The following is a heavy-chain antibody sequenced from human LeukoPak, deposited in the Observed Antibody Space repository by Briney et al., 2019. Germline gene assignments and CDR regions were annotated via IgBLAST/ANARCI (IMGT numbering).Heavy chain of an antibody. CDR2: ISSSGSAI. D-gene: IGHD3-22*01. CDR1: GFIFNSYW. V-gene: IGHV3-48*03. Sequence: GGSLRLSCAASGFIFNSYWMSWVRQAPGKGLEWVSYISSSGSAIYYADSVKGQFTISRDNAKNSLYLQMSSLRAEDTAVYYCARVHYYDSSGFDYWGQGTLVTVSS. J-gene: IGHJ4*02. CDR3: ARVHYYDSSGFDY.